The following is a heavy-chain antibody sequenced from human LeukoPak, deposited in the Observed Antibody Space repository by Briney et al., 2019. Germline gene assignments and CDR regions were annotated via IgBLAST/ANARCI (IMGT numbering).Heavy chain of an antibody. CDR2: IIPIFGTA. Sequence: ASVKVSCKASGGTFSSYAISWVRQAPGQGLEWMGGIIPIFGTANYAQKFQGRFTITADKSTSTAYMELSSLRSEDTAVYYCAREREEYGSGSYLFDYWGQGTLVTVSS. J-gene: IGHJ4*02. V-gene: IGHV1-69*06. D-gene: IGHD3-10*01. CDR1: GGTFSSYA. CDR3: AREREEYGSGSYLFDY.